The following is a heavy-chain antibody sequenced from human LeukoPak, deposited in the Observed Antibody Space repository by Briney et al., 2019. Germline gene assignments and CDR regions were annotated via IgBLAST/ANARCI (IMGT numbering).Heavy chain of an antibody. CDR3: ARGDVLRFLGGDYHFDY. Sequence: ASVKVSCKASGYTFTGYYMHWVRQAPGQGLEWMGRTNPNSGGTNYAQKFQGRVTMTRDTSISTAYMELSRLRSDDTAVYYCARGDVLRFLGGDYHFDYWGQGTLVTVSS. D-gene: IGHD3-3*01. V-gene: IGHV1-2*06. J-gene: IGHJ4*02. CDR2: TNPNSGGT. CDR1: GYTFTGYY.